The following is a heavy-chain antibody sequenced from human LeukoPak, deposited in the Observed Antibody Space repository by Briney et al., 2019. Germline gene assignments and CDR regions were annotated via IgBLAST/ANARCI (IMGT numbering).Heavy chain of an antibody. Sequence: GGSLRLSCAASGFRFSSYAMSWVRQAPGKGLEWVSAISGSGVSTYYADSVRGRFTISRDNSNNTLYLQITSLTIEDTAVYYCAKGAHRSGWPADWLDPWGQGTLVTVSS. CDR2: ISGSGVST. V-gene: IGHV3-23*01. D-gene: IGHD6-19*01. J-gene: IGHJ5*02. CDR1: GFRFSSYA. CDR3: AKGAHRSGWPADWLDP.